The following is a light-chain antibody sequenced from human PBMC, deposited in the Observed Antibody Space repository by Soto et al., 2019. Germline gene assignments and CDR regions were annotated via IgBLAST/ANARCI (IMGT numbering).Light chain of an antibody. Sequence: EIVLTQSPATLSLSPGERATLSCRASQSVTTYLSWYQQKPGQAPRLLIYDASNRATDIPARFSGSGSGTDFTLTISSLEPEDFAVSYCQHRGNWPRTFGQGTKLEIK. J-gene: IGKJ2*01. CDR1: QSVTTY. CDR2: DAS. V-gene: IGKV3-11*01. CDR3: QHRGNWPRT.